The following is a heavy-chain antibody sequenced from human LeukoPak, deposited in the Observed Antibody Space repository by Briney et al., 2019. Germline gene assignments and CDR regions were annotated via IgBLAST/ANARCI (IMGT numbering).Heavy chain of an antibody. CDR1: GFTFTSSA. CDR3: AASESPYCSGGSCYPSYYYGMDV. J-gene: IGHJ6*02. Sequence: SVKVSCKASGFTFTSSAVQWVRQARGQRLEWIGWIVVGSGNTNYAQKFQERVTITRDMSTSTAYMELSSLRSEDTAVYYCAASESPYCSGGSCYPSYYYGMDVWGQGTTVTVSS. V-gene: IGHV1-58*01. CDR2: IVVGSGNT. D-gene: IGHD2-15*01.